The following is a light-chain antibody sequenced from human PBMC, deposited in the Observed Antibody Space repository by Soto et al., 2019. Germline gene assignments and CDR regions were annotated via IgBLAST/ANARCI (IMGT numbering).Light chain of an antibody. V-gene: IGKV3-11*01. CDR2: DAS. J-gene: IGKJ4*01. Sequence: EIVLTQSPATLSLSPGERATLSCRASQSVSSYLAWYQQKPGQAPRLLIYDASNRATGIPARFSGSGSGTDFTLTISSLEPEDFAVYYCQQYGSSPLPFGGGTKVDI. CDR1: QSVSSY. CDR3: QQYGSSPLP.